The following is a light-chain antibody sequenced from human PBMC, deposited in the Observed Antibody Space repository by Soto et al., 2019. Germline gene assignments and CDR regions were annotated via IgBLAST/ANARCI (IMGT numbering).Light chain of an antibody. V-gene: IGKV3-15*01. CDR2: GTS. J-gene: IGKJ2*01. CDR3: QQYNNWPPMST. Sequence: EIVMTQSPDTLSVSPGERATLSCRASQTVGRNVAWYQQRPVQAPRLLIHGTSTRAADIPARSSGSVSGTEFTLTINSLQPEDFVIYYCQQYNNWPPMSTFGQGIKLEMK. CDR1: QTVGRN.